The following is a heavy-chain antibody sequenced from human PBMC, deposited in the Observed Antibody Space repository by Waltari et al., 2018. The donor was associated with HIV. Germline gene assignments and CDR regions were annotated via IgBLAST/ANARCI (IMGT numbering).Heavy chain of an antibody. V-gene: IGHV3-73*01. CDR2: IRSKSNSYAT. D-gene: IGHD3-22*01. CDR1: GFTFSGSA. Sequence: EVQLVESGGGLVQPGGSLKLSCAASGFTFSGSAMHWVRQASGKGLEWVCRIRSKSNSYATAYAASVKGRFTISRDDSKNTAYLQMNSLKTEDTAVYYCTRLGYYDSSGYYYFDYWGQGTLVTVSS. CDR3: TRLGYYDSSGYYYFDY. J-gene: IGHJ4*02.